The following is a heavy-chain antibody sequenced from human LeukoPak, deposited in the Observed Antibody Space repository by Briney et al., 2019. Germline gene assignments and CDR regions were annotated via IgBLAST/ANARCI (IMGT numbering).Heavy chain of an antibody. D-gene: IGHD2-2*01. CDR1: GFTFSSYG. V-gene: IGHV3-33*01. Sequence: GGSLRLSCAASGFTFSSYGMHWVRQAPGKGLEWVAVIWYDGSNKYYADSVKGRFTISRDNSKNTLYLQMNSLRGEDTAVYYCARDMGYCSSSNCYTYYLDYWGQGTLVTVSS. J-gene: IGHJ4*02. CDR3: ARDMGYCSSSNCYTYYLDY. CDR2: IWYDGSNK.